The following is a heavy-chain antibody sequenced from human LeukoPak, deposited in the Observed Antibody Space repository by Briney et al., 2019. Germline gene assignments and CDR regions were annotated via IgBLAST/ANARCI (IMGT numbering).Heavy chain of an antibody. J-gene: IGHJ4*02. CDR3: AINGGGDSGYGNFDY. D-gene: IGHD5-12*01. Sequence: GGSLRLSCAVSGFTFYDYAMHWVRQVPGKGLEWVSGINWNSDSIVYADSVKGRFTTSRDNAKNSLYLQMNSLRAEDTAFYYCAINGGGDSGYGNFDYWGQETLVTVSS. CDR1: GFTFYDYA. CDR2: INWNSDSI. V-gene: IGHV3-9*01.